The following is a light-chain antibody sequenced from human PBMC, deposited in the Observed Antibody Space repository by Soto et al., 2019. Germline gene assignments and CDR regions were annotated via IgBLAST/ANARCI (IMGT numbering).Light chain of an antibody. CDR2: RAS. Sequence: DLQMTQSPSTLSASVGDRVIITCRASQSISSWLAWYQQKPGKAPKRLIYRASSLESGVPSRFSGSGSGTEFTLTISSLQPDDFATYYCQQYDSFSLTFGGGTKVEIK. V-gene: IGKV1-5*03. CDR3: QQYDSFSLT. J-gene: IGKJ4*01. CDR1: QSISSW.